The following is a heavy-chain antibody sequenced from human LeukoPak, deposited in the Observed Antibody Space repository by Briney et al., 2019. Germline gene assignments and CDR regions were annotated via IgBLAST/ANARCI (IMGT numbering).Heavy chain of an antibody. D-gene: IGHD3-22*01. J-gene: IGHJ4*02. Sequence: PSGALSLTCTVSGDSINSLDLWSWVRQPPGKGLEWIGEMYLSGTTHSNPSVKSRVTISIDKSKNQFFLNLSSVTAADTAVYYCAGLVGRYSSGLYYYYFDYWGQGTLVTVSS. V-gene: IGHV4-4*02. CDR1: GDSINSLDL. CDR3: AGLVGRYSSGLYYYYFDY. CDR2: MYLSGTT.